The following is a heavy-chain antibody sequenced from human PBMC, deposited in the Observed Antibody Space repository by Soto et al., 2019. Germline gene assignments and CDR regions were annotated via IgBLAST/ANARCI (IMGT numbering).Heavy chain of an antibody. V-gene: IGHV1-69*12. D-gene: IGHD5-18*01. J-gene: IGHJ3*02. CDR3: TRGRIDTAMVITGPSPVSDAFDT. Sequence: QVQLVQSGAEVKKPGSSVKVSCKASGGTFSSYAISWVRQAPGQGLEWMGGIIPIFGTANYAQKFQGRVKITADEYTSTAYMVLIILRSEDTVVYYCTRGRIDTAMVITGPSPVSDAFDTWGQGTMVTVSS. CDR2: IIPIFGTA. CDR1: GGTFSSYA.